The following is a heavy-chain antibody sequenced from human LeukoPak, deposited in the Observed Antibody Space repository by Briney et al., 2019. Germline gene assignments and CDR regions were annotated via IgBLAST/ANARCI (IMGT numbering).Heavy chain of an antibody. J-gene: IGHJ6*03. CDR1: GGSFSGYY. V-gene: IGHV4-34*01. D-gene: IGHD3-10*01. CDR2: INHSGST. CDR3: ARRRITMVRGVPRYYYMDV. Sequence: SETLSLTCAVYGGSFSGYYWSWIRQPPGKGLEWIGEINHSGSTNYNPSLKSRVTISVDTSKNQFSLKLSSVTAADTAVYYCARRRITMVRGVPRYYYMDVWGKGTTVTISS.